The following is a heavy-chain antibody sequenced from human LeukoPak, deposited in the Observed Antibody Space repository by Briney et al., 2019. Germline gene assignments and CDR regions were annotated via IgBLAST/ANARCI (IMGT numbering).Heavy chain of an antibody. CDR1: GGSISSGSYY. V-gene: IGHV4-61*02. D-gene: IGHD3-3*01. CDR2: IYTSGST. CDR3: ARTGITIFGVVTPYYFDY. J-gene: IGHJ4*02. Sequence: PSETLSLTCTVSGGSISSGSYYWRWIRQPAGTGLEWIGRIYTSGSTNYNPSLKSRVTISVDTSKNQFSLKLSSVTAADTAVYYCARTGITIFGVVTPYYFDYWGQGTLVTVSS.